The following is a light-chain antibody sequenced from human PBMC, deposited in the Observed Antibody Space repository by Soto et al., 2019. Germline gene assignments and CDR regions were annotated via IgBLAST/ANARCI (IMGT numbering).Light chain of an antibody. CDR2: KAS. J-gene: IGKJ3*01. CDR3: HQHHSYPFT. CDR1: QSITNW. V-gene: IGKV1-5*03. Sequence: DIQMTQSPSTLSASVGDRLSITCRASQSITNWLAWYQQKPGKAPKLLIYKASSLQSEVPSRFIGSASRPEFTLTISSLQPDAFATYYCHQHHSYPFTFGPGTKVDIK.